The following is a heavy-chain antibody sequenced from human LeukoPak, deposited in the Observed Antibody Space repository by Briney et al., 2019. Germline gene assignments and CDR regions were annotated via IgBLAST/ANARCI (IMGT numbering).Heavy chain of an antibody. CDR2: IYHSGSP. D-gene: IGHD1-1*01. V-gene: IGHV4-4*02. CDR1: GGSISSNNW. CDR3: ARVNINNWHSCDY. J-gene: IGHJ4*02. Sequence: SETLSLTCAASGGSISSNNWWGWVRQPPGKGLEWIGEIYHSGSPNYNPSLKSRVTISVDKSRNHFSLNLSSVTAADTAVYYCARVNINNWHSCDYWGLGTLVTVSS.